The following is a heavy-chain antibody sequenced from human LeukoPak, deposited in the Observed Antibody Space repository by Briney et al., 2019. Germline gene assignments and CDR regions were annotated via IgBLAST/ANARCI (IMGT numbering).Heavy chain of an antibody. J-gene: IGHJ4*02. Sequence: ASVKVSCKASGYTFTSYYMHWVRQAPGQGLEWMGIINPSGGSTSYAQKFQGRVTMTRDTSTSTVYMELSSLRSEDTAVYYCARSTYYYDSSGYNDYWGQGTLVTVSS. D-gene: IGHD3-22*01. CDR2: INPSGGST. V-gene: IGHV1-46*01. CDR1: GYTFTSYY. CDR3: ARSTYYYDSSGYNDY.